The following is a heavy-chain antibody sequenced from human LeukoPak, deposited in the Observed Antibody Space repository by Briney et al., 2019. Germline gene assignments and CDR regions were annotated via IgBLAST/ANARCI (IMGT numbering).Heavy chain of an antibody. V-gene: IGHV3-30*02. J-gene: IGHJ4*02. D-gene: IGHD6-13*01. Sequence: GGSLRLSCAASGFTFSSYGMHWVRQAPGKGLEWVALIQYDGSNKYYADSVKGRFTISRDNSKNTLYPQMNSLRAEDTAVYYCASSIAAAGTGYFDYWGQGTLVTVSS. CDR1: GFTFSSYG. CDR3: ASSIAAAGTGYFDY. CDR2: IQYDGSNK.